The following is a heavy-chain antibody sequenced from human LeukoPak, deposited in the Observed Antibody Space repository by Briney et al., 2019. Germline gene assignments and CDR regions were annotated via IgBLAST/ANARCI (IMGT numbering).Heavy chain of an antibody. Sequence: SVKVSCKASGYTFTSYAISWVRQAPGQGLEWMGRIIPILGIANYAQKFQGRVTITADKSTSTAYMELSSLRSEDTAVYYCARIGIAAAGDFDYWGQGTLVTVSS. CDR2: IIPILGIA. CDR1: GYTFTSYA. J-gene: IGHJ4*02. D-gene: IGHD6-13*01. V-gene: IGHV1-69*04. CDR3: ARIGIAAAGDFDY.